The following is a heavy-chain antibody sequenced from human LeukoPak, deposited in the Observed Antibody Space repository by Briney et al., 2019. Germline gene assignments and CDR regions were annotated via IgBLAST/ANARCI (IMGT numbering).Heavy chain of an antibody. D-gene: IGHD3-22*01. Sequence: GGSLRLSCAASGFTFSSYCMRWVRQAPGKGLGWVAVIWYEGSNKYYADSMKGRSTIYSDNYKNTLYLQMNSLRAEDTAVYYCARRAYYYDRPSNYFDYWGQGPLVTVSS. J-gene: IGHJ4*02. CDR2: IWYEGSNK. CDR1: GFTFSSYC. V-gene: IGHV3-33*01. CDR3: ARRAYYYDRPSNYFDY.